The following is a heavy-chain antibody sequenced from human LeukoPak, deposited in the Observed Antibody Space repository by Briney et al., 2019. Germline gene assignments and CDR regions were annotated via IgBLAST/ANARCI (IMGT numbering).Heavy chain of an antibody. CDR3: ARESPDYYDSNFDY. CDR1: GFTVSSSY. Sequence: GGSLRLSCAASGFTVSSSYMYWVRQAPGKGLEWVSFFYRGDSTYYAESVRGRFTISRDNSKNTLYLLMNSLIPEDTAVYYCARESPDYYDSNFDYWGQGTLVTVSS. D-gene: IGHD3-22*01. CDR2: FYRGDST. V-gene: IGHV3-53*01. J-gene: IGHJ4*02.